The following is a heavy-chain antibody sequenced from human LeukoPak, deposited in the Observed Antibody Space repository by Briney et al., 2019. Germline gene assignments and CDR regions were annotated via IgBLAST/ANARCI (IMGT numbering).Heavy chain of an antibody. CDR2: INPNSGGT. V-gene: IGHV1-2*02. CDR1: GYTFTGYY. Sequence: ASVKVSCKASGYTFTGYYMHWVRQAPGQGLEWMGWINPNSGGTNYAQKFQGRVTMTRDTSISTAYMELSRLRSDDTAVYYYARDRNSPPPNWFDPWGQGTLVTVSS. CDR3: ARDRNSPPPNWFDP. J-gene: IGHJ5*02. D-gene: IGHD2/OR15-2a*01.